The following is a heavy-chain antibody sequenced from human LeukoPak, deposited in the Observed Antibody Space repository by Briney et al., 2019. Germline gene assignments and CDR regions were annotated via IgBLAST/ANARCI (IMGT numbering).Heavy chain of an antibody. D-gene: IGHD1-26*01. J-gene: IGHJ4*02. Sequence: PGGSLRLSCAASGFTFSSYAMHWVRQAPGKGLEWVAVISYDGSNKYYADSAKGRFTISRDNSKNTLYLQMNSLRAEDTAVYYCARGQGGATDYWGQGTLVTVSS. CDR1: GFTFSSYA. CDR2: ISYDGSNK. V-gene: IGHV3-30*04. CDR3: ARGQGGATDY.